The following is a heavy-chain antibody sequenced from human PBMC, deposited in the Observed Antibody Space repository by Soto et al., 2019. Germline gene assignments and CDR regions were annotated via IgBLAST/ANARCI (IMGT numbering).Heavy chain of an antibody. CDR1: EFTFRIFA. J-gene: IGHJ6*02. Sequence: SLRLSCAASEFTFRIFAMHWLRQSPGKGLEWVAVISYDGSRKADSVKGRFTVSRDNSWNTLYLQMNSLRAEDTAIYYCARGDREDIEEVVGVRPGEYRMDVWGQGTTVTVSS. V-gene: IGHV3-30-3*01. CDR3: ARGDREDIEEVVGVRPGEYRMDV. D-gene: IGHD1-26*01. CDR2: ISYDGSRK.